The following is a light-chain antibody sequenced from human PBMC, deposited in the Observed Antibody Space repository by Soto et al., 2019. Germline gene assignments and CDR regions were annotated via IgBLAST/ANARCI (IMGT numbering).Light chain of an antibody. CDR1: SSDVGGYNY. CDR3: TSYTSTDTLLYV. Sequence: QSVLTQPASVSGSPGQSITISCTGTSSDVGGYNYVSWYQQHPGKAPKLLIYEVSHRPSGVSNRFSGSKSGNTASLTISGIQDEDEADYYCTSYTSTDTLLYVFGTGTKVTVL. V-gene: IGLV2-14*01. CDR2: EVS. J-gene: IGLJ1*01.